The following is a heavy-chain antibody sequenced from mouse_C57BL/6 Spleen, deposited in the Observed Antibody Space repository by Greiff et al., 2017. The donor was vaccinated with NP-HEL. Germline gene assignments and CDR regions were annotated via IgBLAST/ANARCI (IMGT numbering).Heavy chain of an antibody. D-gene: IGHD2-10*01. J-gene: IGHJ4*01. CDR2: IRSKSSNYAT. Sequence: EVMLVESGGGLVQPKGSLKLSCAASGFTFNTYAMHWVRQAPGKGLEWVARIRSKSSNYATYYADSVKDRFTISRDDSQSMLYLQMNNLKTEDTAMYYCVTGTYYGNYPYAMDYWGQGTSVTVSS. CDR3: VTGTYYGNYPYAMDY. CDR1: GFTFNTYA. V-gene: IGHV10-3*01.